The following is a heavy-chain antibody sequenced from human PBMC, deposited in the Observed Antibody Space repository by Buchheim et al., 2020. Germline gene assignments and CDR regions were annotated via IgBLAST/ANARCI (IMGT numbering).Heavy chain of an antibody. J-gene: IGHJ4*02. Sequence: QLQLQESGPGLVKPSETLSLTCTVSGGSISSSSYYWGWVRQPPGKGLEWVGGIYYSGSTYYNPSLKSRGTISVDTSKNQFSLKLSSVTAADTAVYYCARHKPYYVTYYFDYWGQGTL. CDR2: IYYSGST. V-gene: IGHV4-39*01. CDR3: ARHKPYYVTYYFDY. D-gene: IGHD3-10*02. CDR1: GGSISSSSYY.